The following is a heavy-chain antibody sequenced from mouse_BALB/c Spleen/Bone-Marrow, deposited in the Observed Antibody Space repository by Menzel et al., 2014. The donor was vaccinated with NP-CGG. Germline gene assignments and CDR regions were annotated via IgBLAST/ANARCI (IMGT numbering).Heavy chain of an antibody. V-gene: IGHV5-17*02. D-gene: IGHD2-4*01. CDR2: ISSGSSTI. CDR3: ARSTMITTGYYYAMDY. Sequence: DVKLVESGGGLVQPGGSRKVSCAASGFTFSSFGMHWVRQAPEKVLEWVAYISSGSSTIYYADTVKGRFTISRDNPKNTLFLQMTSLRSEDTAMYYCARSTMITTGYYYAMDYWGQGTSVTVSS. J-gene: IGHJ4*01. CDR1: GFTFSSFG.